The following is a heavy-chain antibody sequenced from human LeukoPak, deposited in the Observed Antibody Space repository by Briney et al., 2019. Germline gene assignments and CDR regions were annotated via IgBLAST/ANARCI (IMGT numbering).Heavy chain of an antibody. CDR1: EFTFSSYW. CDR3: ARDGGYCSGGTCYSTH. V-gene: IGHV3-7*03. D-gene: IGHD2-15*01. CDR2: IKQDGSEK. J-gene: IGHJ4*02. Sequence: GSLGLSCAASEFTFSSYWMSWVRQAPGKGLEWVASIKQDGSEKYYVDSVRGRFTISRDNANNSLYLQMNCLRAEDAAMYYCARDGGYCSGGTCYSTHWGQGSLVTVSS.